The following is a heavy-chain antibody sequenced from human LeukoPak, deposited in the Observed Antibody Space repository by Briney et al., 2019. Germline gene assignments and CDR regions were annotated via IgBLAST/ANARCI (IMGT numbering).Heavy chain of an antibody. Sequence: SETLSLTCAVYGGSFSGYYWSWIRQPPGKGLEWIGEINHSGSTNYNPSLKSRVTISVDTSKNQFSLKLSSVTAADTAVYYCARRYSSRWYYWFDPWGQGTLVTVSS. CDR2: INHSGST. D-gene: IGHD6-13*01. CDR1: GGSFSGYY. J-gene: IGHJ5*02. V-gene: IGHV4-34*01. CDR3: ARRYSSRWYYWFDP.